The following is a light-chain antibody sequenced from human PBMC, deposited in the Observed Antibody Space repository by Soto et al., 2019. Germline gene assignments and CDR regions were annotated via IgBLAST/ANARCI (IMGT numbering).Light chain of an antibody. J-gene: IGLJ3*02. CDR2: EVT. CDR3: TSYTSSGTPV. Sequence: QSALAQPASVSGSPGQSITISCTGTSSDVGGYHYVSWYQHRPGRVPKLIIYEVTNRASGVTNRFSASKSGNTASLTISGLLADDEADYYCTSYTSSGTPVFGGGTKLTVL. CDR1: SSDVGGYHY. V-gene: IGLV2-14*01.